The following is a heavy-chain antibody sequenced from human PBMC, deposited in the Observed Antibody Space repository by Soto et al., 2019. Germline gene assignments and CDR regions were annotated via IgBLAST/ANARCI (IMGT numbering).Heavy chain of an antibody. D-gene: IGHD1-26*01. J-gene: IGHJ3*02. CDR1: GFTFSSYA. CDR3: AKDSAISIVGATISAFDI. Sequence: GGSLRLSCAASGFTFSSYAMSWVRQAPGKGLEWVSAISGSGGSTYYADSVKGRFTISRDNSKNTLYLQMNSLRAEDTAVYYCAKDSAISIVGATISAFDIWGQGTMVTVSS. V-gene: IGHV3-23*01. CDR2: ISGSGGST.